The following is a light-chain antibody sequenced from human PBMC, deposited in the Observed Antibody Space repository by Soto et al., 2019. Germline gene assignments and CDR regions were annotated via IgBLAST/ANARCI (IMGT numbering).Light chain of an antibody. J-gene: IGLJ1*01. V-gene: IGLV2-14*01. CDR1: SSDVGGYDY. CDR2: EVT. Sequence: QSVLTQPASVSGSPGQSITISCTGTSSDVGGYDYVSWYQQHPGKAPKFMIYEVTNRPSGVSHRFSGSKSGNTASLTISGLQAEDEADYYCSSSTTTITYVFGTGAKVIVL. CDR3: SSSTTTITYV.